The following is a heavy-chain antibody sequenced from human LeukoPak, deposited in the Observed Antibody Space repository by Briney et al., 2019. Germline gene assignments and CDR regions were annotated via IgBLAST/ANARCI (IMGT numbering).Heavy chain of an antibody. J-gene: IGHJ4*02. CDR1: GFTFSSYW. CDR3: ARGPLIAAAGTW. D-gene: IGHD6-13*01. CDR2: INQDGTEK. V-gene: IGHV3-7*03. Sequence: GGSLRLSCAASGFTFSSYWMSWVRQAPGEGLEWVAKINQDGTEKAYVDSVRGRFTISRDNAKNSLFLQVNSLRAEDTAVYYCARGPLIAAAGTWWGQGTLVTVSS.